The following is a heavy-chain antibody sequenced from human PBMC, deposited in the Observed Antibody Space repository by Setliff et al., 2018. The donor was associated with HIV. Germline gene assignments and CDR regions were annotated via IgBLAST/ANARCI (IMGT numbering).Heavy chain of an antibody. CDR1: GYSFSSYW. J-gene: IGHJ5*02. CDR3: ARQEAIVGTIKGWFDL. CDR2: IYPGDSDT. V-gene: IGHV5-51*01. D-gene: IGHD5-12*01. Sequence: GESLKISCKGSGYSFSSYWIAWVRQMPGKGLDWMGIIYPGDSDTKYSPSFQGQVTISADKSINTAYLQWSSLEASDTAIYYCARQEAIVGTIKGWFDLWGQGTLVTVSS.